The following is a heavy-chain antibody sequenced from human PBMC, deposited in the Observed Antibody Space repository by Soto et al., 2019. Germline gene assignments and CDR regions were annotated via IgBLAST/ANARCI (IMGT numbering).Heavy chain of an antibody. CDR2: LYTSGST. CDR3: ARDGATGRYFYYYGMDV. CDR1: GDSISSYY. D-gene: IGHD1-1*01. V-gene: IGHV4-4*07. Sequence: SETLSLTCAVSGDSISSYYWTWIRQPAGKGLEWIGRLYTSGSTNYNPSLKSRVTMSVDTSKNQFSLKLSSVTVADTAVYYCARDGATGRYFYYYGMDVWGQGTTVTVS. J-gene: IGHJ6*02.